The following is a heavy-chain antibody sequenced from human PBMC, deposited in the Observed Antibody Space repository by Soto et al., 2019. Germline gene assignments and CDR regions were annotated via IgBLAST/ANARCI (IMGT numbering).Heavy chain of an antibody. V-gene: IGHV3-23*01. J-gene: IGHJ4*02. CDR2: ISDSGADK. CDR1: GFTTNKHA. D-gene: IGHD2-15*01. CDR3: AKRMGPQDS. Sequence: EVQLLESGGGLIQRGGSLRLSCAVSGFTTNKHAMSWVRQAPEKGLEWVAGISDSGADKFYAESVRGRFSISRDGSRNKVYLQMSDLRPDDTAINYCAKRMGPQDSWGQATPVTVSS.